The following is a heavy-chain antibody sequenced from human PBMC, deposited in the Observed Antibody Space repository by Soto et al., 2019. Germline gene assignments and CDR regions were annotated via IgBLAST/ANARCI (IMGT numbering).Heavy chain of an antibody. D-gene: IGHD6-13*01. CDR3: ARGAAAAGADWFDA. CDR2: ITTTGRNT. Sequence: EMQLLEAGGGLVQPGGSLRLSCAASGFTFISYGMTWVRQAPGKGLEWVSGITTTGRNTYYAESVKGRFTISRDNSKNVVYLLMNSLRAEDTGVYYFARGAAAAGADWFDAWGQGTLIIVSS. V-gene: IGHV3-23*01. CDR1: GFTFISYG. J-gene: IGHJ5*02.